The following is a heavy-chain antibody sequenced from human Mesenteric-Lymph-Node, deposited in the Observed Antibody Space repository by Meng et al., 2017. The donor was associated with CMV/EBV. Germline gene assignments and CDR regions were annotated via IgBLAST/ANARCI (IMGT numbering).Heavy chain of an antibody. D-gene: IGHD5-18*01. Sequence: GESLKISCKGSGYSFSTYWIGWVRQMPGKGLEWMGVVHPEDYDTRYRPSFRGQVTISADKSISTACLQWSSLRASDSGIYFCAISGSYGSAFDYWGQGTLVTVSS. J-gene: IGHJ4*03. CDR1: GYSFSTYW. CDR3: AISGSYGSAFDY. CDR2: VHPEDYDT. V-gene: IGHV5-51*01.